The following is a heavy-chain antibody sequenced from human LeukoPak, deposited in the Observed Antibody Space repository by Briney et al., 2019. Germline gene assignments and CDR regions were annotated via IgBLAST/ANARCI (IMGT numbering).Heavy chain of an antibody. CDR3: ASSSSGSYYNGFDI. CDR2: MFYSGRT. J-gene: IGHJ3*02. V-gene: IGHV4-59*01. CDR1: GGSIRNYY. Sequence: ASETLSLTCSVSGGSIRNYYWSWIRQPPGKGLEWIGYMFYSGRTNYNPSLNSRVTLSLGTSKNHFSLKLNSVTAADTAVYYCASSSSGSYYNGFDIWGQGTMVTVAS. D-gene: IGHD3-10*01.